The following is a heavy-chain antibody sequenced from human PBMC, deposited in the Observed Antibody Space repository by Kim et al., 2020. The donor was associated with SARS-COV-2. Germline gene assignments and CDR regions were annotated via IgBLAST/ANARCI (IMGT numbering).Heavy chain of an antibody. J-gene: IGHJ6*02. CDR2: IIPILGIA. CDR1: GGTFSSYA. CDR3: ARDPHYDILTYYGMDV. Sequence: SVKVSCKASGGTFSSYAISWVRQAPGQGLEWMGRIIPILGIANYAQKFQGRVTITADKSTSTAYMELSSLRSEDTAVYYCARDPHYDILTYYGMDVWGQGTTVTVSS. D-gene: IGHD3-9*01. V-gene: IGHV1-69*04.